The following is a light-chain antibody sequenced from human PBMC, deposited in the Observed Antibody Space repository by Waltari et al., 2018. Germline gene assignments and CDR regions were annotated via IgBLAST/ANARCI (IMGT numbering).Light chain of an antibody. CDR3: CSYAGSYTFV. CDR1: SSDIGNYNF. CDR2: DVV. J-gene: IGLJ7*01. Sequence: QSAMTQTRSVSGSPGQSVTISCSGTSSDIGNYNFVSWYQQHPGNAPKLLIYDVVKRPSGVPDRFSGSKSGNTASLTISGLQTEDEGDYYCCSYAGSYTFVFGGGTQLTVL. V-gene: IGLV2-11*01.